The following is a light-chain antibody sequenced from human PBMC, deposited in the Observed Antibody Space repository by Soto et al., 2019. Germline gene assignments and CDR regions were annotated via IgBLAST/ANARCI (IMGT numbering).Light chain of an antibody. Sequence: DIQMTQSPSTLSASVGDRGTITCRASQSISSWLAWYQQKPGKAPKLLIYDASSLESGVPSRFSGSGSGTEFTLTISSLQPDDFATYYCQQYNSYSPLTFGGGTKVDIK. CDR2: DAS. CDR1: QSISSW. J-gene: IGKJ4*01. V-gene: IGKV1-5*01. CDR3: QQYNSYSPLT.